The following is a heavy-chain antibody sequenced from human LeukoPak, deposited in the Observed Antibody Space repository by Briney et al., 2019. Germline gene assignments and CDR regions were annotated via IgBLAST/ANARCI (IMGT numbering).Heavy chain of an antibody. V-gene: IGHV4-31*03. CDR2: IYYSGST. D-gene: IGHD3-22*01. CDR3: AREGDYDSSGPRSPVDAFDI. Sequence: PSETLSLTCTVSGGSISSAGYYWSWIRQHPGKGLEWIGYIYYSGSTYYNPSLKSRVTISVDTSKNQFSLKLSSVTAADTAVYYCAREGDYDSSGPRSPVDAFDIWGQGTMVTVSS. CDR1: GGSISSAGYY. J-gene: IGHJ3*02.